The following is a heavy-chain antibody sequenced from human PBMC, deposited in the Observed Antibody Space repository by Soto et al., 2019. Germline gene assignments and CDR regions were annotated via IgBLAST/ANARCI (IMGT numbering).Heavy chain of an antibody. J-gene: IGHJ4*02. Sequence: ASVKVSCKASGYSFGYTFSNYGISWVRQAPGQGPEWMGWISGYNGNTNYAQRFQGRVTMTTDTSTSTAYMELRGLRSDDTAVYYCARDNYERSGYFDYWGQGTLVTVSS. CDR3: ARDNYERSGYFDY. V-gene: IGHV1-18*01. D-gene: IGHD3-22*01. CDR1: GYSFGYTFSNYG. CDR2: ISGYNGNT.